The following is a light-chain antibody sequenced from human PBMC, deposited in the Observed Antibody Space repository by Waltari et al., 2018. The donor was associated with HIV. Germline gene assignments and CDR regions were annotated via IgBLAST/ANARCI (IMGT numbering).Light chain of an antibody. CDR3: TSYTSSNTLVI. CDR2: HVS. V-gene: IGLV2-14*03. J-gene: IGLJ2*01. CDR1: SSDVGGYNY. Sequence: QSALTKPASVSGSPGQSLTISCTGTSSDVGGYNYVSWYQQHPGKAPKLMIYHVSNRPSGVSNRFSGSKSGNTASLTISGLQAEDEADYYCTSYTSSNTLVIFGGGTKLTVL.